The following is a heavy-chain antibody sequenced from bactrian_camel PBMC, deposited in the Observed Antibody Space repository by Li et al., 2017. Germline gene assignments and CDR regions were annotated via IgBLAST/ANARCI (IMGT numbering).Heavy chain of an antibody. CDR3: AAAAGYGLTTPLAPSRYRY. CDR1: GYSDCRYD. CDR2: IDSDGNT. Sequence: HVQLVESGGGSVQAGGALRLSCVASGYSDCRYDLKWYRQAPGKEREFVSGIDSDGNTSYADSVKGRFTISRDSATNTLTLQMNSLKPEDTAMYYCAAAAGYGLTTPLAPSRYRYWGQGTQVTVS. V-gene: IGHV3S55*01. J-gene: IGHJ4*01. D-gene: IGHD5*01.